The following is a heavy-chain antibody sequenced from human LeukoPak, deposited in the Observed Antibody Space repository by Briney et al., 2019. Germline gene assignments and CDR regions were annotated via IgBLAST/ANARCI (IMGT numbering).Heavy chain of an antibody. CDR3: ARDLLDTAMYFDY. CDR2: ISYDGSNK. D-gene: IGHD5-18*01. Sequence: GGSLRLSCAASGFTFSSYAMHWVRQAPGKGLEWVAVISYDGSNKYYADSVKGRFTISRDNSKNTLYLQMNSLRAEDAAVYYCARDLLDTAMYFDYWGQGTLVTVSS. J-gene: IGHJ4*02. CDR1: GFTFSSYA. V-gene: IGHV3-30-3*01.